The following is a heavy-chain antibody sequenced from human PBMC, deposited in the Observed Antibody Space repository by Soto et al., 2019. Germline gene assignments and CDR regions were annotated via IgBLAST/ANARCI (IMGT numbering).Heavy chain of an antibody. CDR2: IHYSXNT. J-gene: IGHJ4*02. CDR1: SGSINSSSYY. Sequence: TXXTLSLTCTVSSGSINSSSYYWAWIRQPXGKGMEWIGXIHYSXNTFYKQSLKTXVAISIDXXKNQLSLKVSSVNDADKDVYYCARREIVAKIDYWGKGTLVTVYS. V-gene: IGHV4-39*01. CDR3: ARREIVAKIDY. D-gene: IGHD5-12*01.